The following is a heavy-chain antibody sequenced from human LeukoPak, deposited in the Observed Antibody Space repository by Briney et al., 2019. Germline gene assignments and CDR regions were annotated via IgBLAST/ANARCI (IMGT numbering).Heavy chain of an antibody. D-gene: IGHD2-8*01. CDR2: INQDGSEK. Sequence: GGSLRLSCAASGFTFSNYWMNWVRQAPGKGLEWVANINQDGSEKYYVDSVKGRFTISRDNAKNSLYLQMNSLRAEDTAVYYCARGPLRTDVYWGQGTSSPSPQ. CDR1: GFTFSNYW. J-gene: IGHJ4*02. V-gene: IGHV3-7*05. CDR3: ARGPLRTDVY.